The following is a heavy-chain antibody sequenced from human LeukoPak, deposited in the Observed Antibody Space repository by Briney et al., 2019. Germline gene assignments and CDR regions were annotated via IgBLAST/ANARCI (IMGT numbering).Heavy chain of an antibody. Sequence: GASVKVSCKASGYTFTSYGISWVRQAPGQGLEWMGWISAYNGNTNYAQKLQGRVTMTTETSTSTAYMELSSLGSDDTAVYYCVRDAYGSGKGFFDYWGQGTLVTVSS. CDR2: ISAYNGNT. CDR1: GYTFTSYG. CDR3: VRDAYGSGKGFFDY. D-gene: IGHD3-10*01. V-gene: IGHV1-18*01. J-gene: IGHJ4*02.